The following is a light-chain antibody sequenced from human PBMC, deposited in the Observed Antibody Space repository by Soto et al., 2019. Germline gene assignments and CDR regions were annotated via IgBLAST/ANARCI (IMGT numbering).Light chain of an antibody. CDR1: QSLGSTY. CDR2: ATS. CDR3: QQYGSSAIT. J-gene: IGKJ5*01. Sequence: ENVLTQSPGTLSLSPGEGATLSCRASQSLGSTYLAWYQQKPGQAPRLLIYATSSRAPDIPDRFSGSGSGTDFTLTINRLEPEDFAVYYCQQYGSSAITFGQGTRLEIK. V-gene: IGKV3-20*01.